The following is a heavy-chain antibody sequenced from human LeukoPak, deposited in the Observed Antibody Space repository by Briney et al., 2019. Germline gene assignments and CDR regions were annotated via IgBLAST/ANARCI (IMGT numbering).Heavy chain of an antibody. CDR2: ISSSSSYI. V-gene: IGHV3-21*01. D-gene: IGHD2-2*02. Sequence: SGGSLRLSCAASGFTFSSYSMNWVRQAPGKGLEWVSSISSSSSYIYYADSVKGRFTISRDNAKNSLYLQMNSLRAEDTAVYYCARDRYCSSTSCYTVDYWGQGTLVTVSS. J-gene: IGHJ4*02. CDR3: ARDRYCSSTSCYTVDY. CDR1: GFTFSSYS.